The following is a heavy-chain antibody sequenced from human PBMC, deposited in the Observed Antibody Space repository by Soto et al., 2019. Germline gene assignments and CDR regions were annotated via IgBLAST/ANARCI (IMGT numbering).Heavy chain of an antibody. Sequence: SLRLSCAASGFTFSSYGMHWVRQAPGKGLEWVAVISYDGSNKYYADSVKGRFTISRDNSKNTLYLQMNSLRAEDTAVYFCARDRTISDYRSSGALGLWGQGTLVTVSS. J-gene: IGHJ4*02. CDR1: GFTFSSYG. V-gene: IGHV3-30*03. CDR3: ARDRTISDYRSSGALGL. CDR2: ISYDGSNK. D-gene: IGHD3-10*01.